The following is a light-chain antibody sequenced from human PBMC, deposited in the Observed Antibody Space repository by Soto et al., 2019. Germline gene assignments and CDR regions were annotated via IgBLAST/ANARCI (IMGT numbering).Light chain of an antibody. CDR3: QQSHSTPYT. V-gene: IGKV1-39*01. Sequence: DIQMTQSPSSLSASVGDRVTITCRAIQGICRNLNWYQQKPGKAPKLLIYAVSRLQSGVPSRFSGSGSGTDFTLTISSLQPEDFATYYCQQSHSTPYTFGQGTKLEIK. CDR1: QGICRN. J-gene: IGKJ2*01. CDR2: AVS.